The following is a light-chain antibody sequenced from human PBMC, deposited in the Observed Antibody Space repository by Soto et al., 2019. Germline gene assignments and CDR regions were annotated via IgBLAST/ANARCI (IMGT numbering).Light chain of an antibody. Sequence: EIVMTQSPATLSVSPGERATLACRASQSVSSNLAWYQQKPGQAPMLLIYGASTRATGIPARFSGSGSGTEFTLTISGLQSEAFAVYYCQQYNNWPWTFGQGTKVEIK. J-gene: IGKJ1*01. CDR1: QSVSSN. CDR3: QQYNNWPWT. CDR2: GAS. V-gene: IGKV3-15*01.